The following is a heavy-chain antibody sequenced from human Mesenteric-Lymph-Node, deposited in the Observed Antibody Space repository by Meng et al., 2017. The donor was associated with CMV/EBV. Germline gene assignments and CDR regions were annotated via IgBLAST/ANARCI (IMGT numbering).Heavy chain of an antibody. CDR1: GFPLSDYY. CDR2: ISHNSGRD. V-gene: IGHV3-11*01. J-gene: IGHJ4*02. CDR3: GSMARGSSFFDY. D-gene: IGHD3-10*01. Sequence: AASGFPLSDYYINWIRQAPGKGLEFVSYISHNSGRDVYADSVKGRFSISRDNAKSLVYLQMNSLRAEDTAMYFCGSMARGSSFFDYWGQGTLVTVSS.